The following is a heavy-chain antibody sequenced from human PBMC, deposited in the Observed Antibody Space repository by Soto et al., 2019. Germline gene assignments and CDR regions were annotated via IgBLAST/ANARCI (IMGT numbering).Heavy chain of an antibody. D-gene: IGHD6-25*01. V-gene: IGHV4-34*01. CDR3: ARAPKVSGASQTRPDF. Sequence: SETLSLTCSIYSGSFSGYYWSWIRQPPGKGLEWIGEISQSGNTNYSPSLKSRVSISIDTSKKQFSLNLASVSAADTAVYYCARAPKVSGASQTRPDFWGQGTLVTVSS. J-gene: IGHJ4*02. CDR2: ISQSGNT. CDR1: SGSFSGYY.